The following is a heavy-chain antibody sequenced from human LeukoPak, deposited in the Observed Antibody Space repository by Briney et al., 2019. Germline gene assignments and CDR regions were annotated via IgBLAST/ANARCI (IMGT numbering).Heavy chain of an antibody. V-gene: IGHV3-74*01. CDR2: INSDGSST. CDR3: ATVDGYAQRD. J-gene: IGHJ4*02. D-gene: IGHD5-24*01. CDR1: GFTFSSYW. Sequence: GGSLRLSYAASGFTFSSYWMHWVRHAPGKGLVWVSRINSDGSSTSYADSVKGRFTISRDNAKNTLYLQMNSLRAEDTAVYYCATVDGYAQRDWGQGTLVTVSS.